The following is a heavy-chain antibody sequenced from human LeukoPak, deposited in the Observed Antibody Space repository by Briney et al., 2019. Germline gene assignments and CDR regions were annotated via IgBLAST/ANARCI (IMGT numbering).Heavy chain of an antibody. J-gene: IGHJ4*02. CDR1: GFTFRDQH. Sequence: GSPRLPCAASGFTFRDQHLSWIRQGPGKGLEWISYISNSGTMIYYRDSVKGRFTVSRDNAQNSLYLQMNSLRAEDTALYYCAGGVQGAGPFDYWGQGSLVTVSS. CDR2: ISNSGTMI. V-gene: IGHV3-11*01. CDR3: AGGVQGAGPFDY. D-gene: IGHD3-16*01.